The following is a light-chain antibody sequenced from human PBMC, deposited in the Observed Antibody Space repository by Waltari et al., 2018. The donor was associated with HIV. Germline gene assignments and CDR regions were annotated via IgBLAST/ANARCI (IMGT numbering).Light chain of an antibody. J-gene: IGKJ5*01. CDR3: MQITQLPIT. CDR2: EVS. CDR1: QSLLHSDGNTY. Sequence: IVMTQTPLSLSVPPGRPASISCMSTQSLLHSDGNTYLYWYLQKAGKPPQLLIYEVSHRCSGVPDRCSGSGSGTYFTLKISRVEAEDVGVYYCMQITQLPITFRQGTRLEIK. V-gene: IGKV2D-29*01.